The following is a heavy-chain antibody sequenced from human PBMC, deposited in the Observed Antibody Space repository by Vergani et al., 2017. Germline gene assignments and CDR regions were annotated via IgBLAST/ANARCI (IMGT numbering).Heavy chain of an antibody. D-gene: IGHD3/OR15-3a*01. CDR1: GGSITSGSFY. V-gene: IGHV4-61*02. Sequence: QVQLHESGPGLVKPSQTLSLTCTVSGGSITSGSFYWSWIRQPAGKGLEWIGRIHSSGTTNYNPSLKSRVTLSVDTSKNQLCLRMTSVTAADTAVYYCARRETRTDWFDHWGQGTLVTVSS. CDR3: ARRETRTDWFDH. CDR2: IHSSGTT. J-gene: IGHJ5*02.